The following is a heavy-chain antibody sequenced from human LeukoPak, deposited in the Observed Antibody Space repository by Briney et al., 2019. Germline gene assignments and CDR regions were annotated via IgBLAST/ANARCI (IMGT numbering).Heavy chain of an antibody. CDR3: ARLPYGDYNRRYFDY. CDR1: GYSFTSYW. J-gene: IGHJ4*02. CDR2: IYPGDSDT. D-gene: IGHD4-17*01. Sequence: GESLKISCKGSGYSFTSYWIGWVRQMPGKGLEWMGIIYPGDSDTRYSPSFQGQVTISADKSISTAYLQWSSLKASDTAMYYCARLPYGDYNRRYFDYWGQGTLVTVSS. V-gene: IGHV5-51*01.